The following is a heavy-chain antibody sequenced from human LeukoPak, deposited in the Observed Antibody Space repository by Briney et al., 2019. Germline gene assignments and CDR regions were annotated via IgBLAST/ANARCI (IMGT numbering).Heavy chain of an antibody. V-gene: IGHV3-15*01. CDR3: TTEAPPCSGGSCYHFGY. D-gene: IGHD2-15*01. Sequence: GGSLRLSCAASGFTFSNAWMSWVRQAPGKGLEWVGRIKSKTDGGTTDYAAPVKGRFTISRDDSKNTLYLQMNSLKTEDTAVYYCTTEAPPCSGGSCYHFGYWGQGTLVTVSS. CDR2: IKSKTDGGTT. J-gene: IGHJ4*02. CDR1: GFTFSNAW.